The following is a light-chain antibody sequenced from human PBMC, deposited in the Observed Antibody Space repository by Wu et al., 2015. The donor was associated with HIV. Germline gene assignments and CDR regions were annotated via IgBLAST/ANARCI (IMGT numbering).Light chain of an antibody. V-gene: IGKV3-20*01. J-gene: IGKJ3*01. CDR3: HQYGGSPPFT. CDR2: AAS. CDR1: QSVSSTY. Sequence: EIVLTQSPDTLSLSPGERATLSCRASQSVSSTYLAWYQQKPGHPPRLLIYAASRRATGIPDWFSGSGSGTDFSLTISRLEPEDFAVYYCHQYGGSPPFTFGPGTKVDVK.